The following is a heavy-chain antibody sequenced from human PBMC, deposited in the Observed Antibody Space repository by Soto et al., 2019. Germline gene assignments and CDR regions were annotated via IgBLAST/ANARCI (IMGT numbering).Heavy chain of an antibody. J-gene: IGHJ4*02. CDR1: GGTFSSSA. CDR2: IIPMFGTA. D-gene: IGHD5-18*01. V-gene: IGHV1-69*13. CDR3: ARGSALDTTMAYFDY. Sequence: GASVKVSCKASGGTFSSSAIIWVRQAPGQGLEWMGGIIPMFGTADYAQRFQGRVTITADEFTSTVYMELSSLRSEDTAVYYCARGSALDTTMAYFDYWGQGTLVTVSS.